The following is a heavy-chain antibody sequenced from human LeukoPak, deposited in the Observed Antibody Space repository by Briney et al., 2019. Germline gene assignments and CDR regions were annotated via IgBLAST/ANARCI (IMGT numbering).Heavy chain of an antibody. J-gene: IGHJ4*02. CDR1: GFTFSSYE. V-gene: IGHV3-48*03. Sequence: GGSLRLSCAASGFTFSSYEMTWVRRAPGKGLEWVSYISTSGSTIYYADSVKGRFTISRDNAKNSLYLQMNSLRAEDTAVYYCARDSDGGVDYWGQGALVTVSS. CDR2: ISTSGSTI. CDR3: ARDSDGGVDY.